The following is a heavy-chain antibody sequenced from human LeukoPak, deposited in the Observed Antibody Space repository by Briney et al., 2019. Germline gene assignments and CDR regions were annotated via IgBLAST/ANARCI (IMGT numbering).Heavy chain of an antibody. CDR1: GYTFTSYD. CDR2: MNPNSGNT. CDR3: ARGGMVRGVIIIHYYYYMDV. D-gene: IGHD3-10*01. Sequence: GASVKVSCKASGYTFTSYDINWVRQATGQGLEWMGWMNPNSGNTDYAQKFQGRVTITRNTSISTAYMELSSLRSEDTAVYYCARGGMVRGVIIIHYYYYMDVWGKGTTVTVSS. V-gene: IGHV1-8*03. J-gene: IGHJ6*03.